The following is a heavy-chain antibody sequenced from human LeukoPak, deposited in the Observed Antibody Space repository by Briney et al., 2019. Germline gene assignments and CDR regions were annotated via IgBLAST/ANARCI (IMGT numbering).Heavy chain of an antibody. CDR1: GFTFSSYA. J-gene: IGHJ4*02. V-gene: IGHV3-30-3*01. CDR2: ISYDGSNK. D-gene: IGHD6-6*01. Sequence: GGSLRLSCAASGFTFSSYAMHWVRQAPGKGLEWVAVISYDGSNKYYADSVKGRFTISRDNSKNTPHLQMNSLRAEDTAVYYCAKDLGLWGSSSDNYWGQGTLVTVSS. CDR3: AKDLGLWGSSSDNY.